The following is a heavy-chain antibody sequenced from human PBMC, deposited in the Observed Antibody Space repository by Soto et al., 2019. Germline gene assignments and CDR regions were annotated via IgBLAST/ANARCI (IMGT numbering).Heavy chain of an antibody. CDR3: ASGGGTYDSSGYYYVGWFDP. Sequence: SETLSLTCTVSGGSISSGDYYWSWIRQPPGKGLEWIGYIYYSGSTYYNPPLKSRVTISVDTSKNQFSLKLSSVTAADTAVYYCASGGGTYDSSGYYYVGWFDPWGQGTLVTVSS. J-gene: IGHJ5*02. V-gene: IGHV4-30-4*01. CDR2: IYYSGST. CDR1: GGSISSGDYY. D-gene: IGHD3-22*01.